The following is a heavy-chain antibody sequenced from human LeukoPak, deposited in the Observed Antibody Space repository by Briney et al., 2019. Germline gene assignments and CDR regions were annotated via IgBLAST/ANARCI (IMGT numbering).Heavy chain of an antibody. D-gene: IGHD3-10*01. CDR3: ARWPSRKTYYYGSGLSGFDY. CDR1: GGSISNKY. CDR2: IYYSGST. J-gene: IGHJ4*02. V-gene: IGHV4-59*08. Sequence: SETLSLTCTVSGGSISNKYWSWIRQPPGKGLEWIGYIYYSGSTYYNPSLKSRVTISVDTSKNQFSLKLSSVTAADTAVYYCARWPSRKTYYYGSGLSGFDYWGQGTLVTVSS.